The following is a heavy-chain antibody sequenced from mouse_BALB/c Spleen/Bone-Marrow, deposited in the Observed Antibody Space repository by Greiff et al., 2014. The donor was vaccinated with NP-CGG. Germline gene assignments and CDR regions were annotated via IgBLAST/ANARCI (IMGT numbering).Heavy chain of an antibody. V-gene: IGHV1-4*01. CDR2: INPNTDYT. CDR3: ARGLRDWYFDV. CDR1: GYTFTTYW. J-gene: IGHJ1*01. Sequence: QVQLQQPGPELATPGASVKMSCKASGYTFTTYWMHWIKQRPGQGLEWIGSINPNTDYTDYNQKFKGKATLTADKSSITAYMQLSSLTSGDSAVYYCARGLRDWYFDVWGAGTTVTVSS. D-gene: IGHD2-4*01.